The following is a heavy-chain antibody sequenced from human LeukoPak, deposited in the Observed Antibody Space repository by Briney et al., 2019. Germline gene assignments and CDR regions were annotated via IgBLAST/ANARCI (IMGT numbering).Heavy chain of an antibody. Sequence: GASVKVSCKASGYTFTSYYMHWVRQAPGQGLEWMGWINPNSGGTNYAQKFQGRVTMTRDTSISTAYMELSRLRSDDTAVYYCARGGITMIVVVITYDYWGQGTLVTVSS. CDR1: GYTFTSYY. D-gene: IGHD3-22*01. J-gene: IGHJ4*02. CDR3: ARGGITMIVVVITYDY. CDR2: INPNSGGT. V-gene: IGHV1-2*02.